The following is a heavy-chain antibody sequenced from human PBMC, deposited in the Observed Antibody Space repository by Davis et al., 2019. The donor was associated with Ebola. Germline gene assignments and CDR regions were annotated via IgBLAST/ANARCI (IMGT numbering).Heavy chain of an antibody. CDR3: ARHVWGIVVGHWYFDL. D-gene: IGHD3-16*01. CDR2: ISSSGSTI. CDR1: GFTFSDYD. V-gene: IGHV3-11*01. Sequence: GESLKISCAASGFTFSDYDMNWIRQAPGKGLEWVSYISSSGSTIYYADSVKGRFTISRDNAKNSLYLQMNSLRAEDTAVYYCARHVWGIVVGHWYFDLWGRGTLVTVSS. J-gene: IGHJ2*01.